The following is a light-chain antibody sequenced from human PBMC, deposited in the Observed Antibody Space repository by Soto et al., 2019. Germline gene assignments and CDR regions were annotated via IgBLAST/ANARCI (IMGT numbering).Light chain of an antibody. J-gene: IGKJ1*01. CDR2: DAS. CDR3: QQYNSYWT. CDR1: QRIGSR. Sequence: DIQMSQSPSTLSASVGDRVTISCRASQRIGSRLAWYQQKPGKAPRLLISDASILENGVPPRFSGSASATEFTLTISSLQPDDSASYYCQQYNSYWTFGQGTKVDIK. V-gene: IGKV1-5*01.